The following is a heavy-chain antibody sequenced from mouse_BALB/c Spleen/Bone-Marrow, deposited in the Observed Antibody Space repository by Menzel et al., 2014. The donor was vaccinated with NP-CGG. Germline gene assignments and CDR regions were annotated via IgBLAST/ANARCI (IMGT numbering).Heavy chain of an antibody. J-gene: IGHJ3*01. CDR1: GYIFSTYW. CDR3: TRRGSSAFPY. D-gene: IGHD1-1*01. Sequence: EVQLQQSVTVLSRPGASVKMSCKASGYIFSTYWMHWVKQRPGQGLEWIGAIYPGNSDSSYNQKFEGEAKLTAVTSASTAYMELISLTHEDSAVYYCTRRGSSAFPYWGQGTLVTVSA. V-gene: IGHV1-5*01. CDR2: IYPGNSDS.